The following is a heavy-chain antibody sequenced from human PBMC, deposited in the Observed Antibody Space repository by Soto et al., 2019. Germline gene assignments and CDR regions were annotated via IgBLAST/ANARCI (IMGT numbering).Heavy chain of an antibody. Sequence: SDTLSLTCTVSGGSISSGGYYWSWIRQHPGKGLEWIGYIYYSGSTYYNPSLKSRVTISVDTSKNQFSLKLSSVTAADTAVYYCARVVTGTTYYYGMDVWGQGTTVTV. V-gene: IGHV4-31*03. D-gene: IGHD1-7*01. CDR1: GGSISSGGYY. J-gene: IGHJ6*02. CDR2: IYYSGST. CDR3: ARVVTGTTYYYGMDV.